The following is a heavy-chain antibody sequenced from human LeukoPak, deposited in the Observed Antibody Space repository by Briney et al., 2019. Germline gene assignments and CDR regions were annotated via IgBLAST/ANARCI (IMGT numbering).Heavy chain of an antibody. CDR2: ISGSGGST. CDR3: AKDPYNDSSGYYYVS. V-gene: IGHV3-23*01. J-gene: IGHJ4*02. CDR1: GFTFSSYA. D-gene: IGHD3-22*01. Sequence: PGGSLRLSCAASGFTFSSYAVSWVRQAPGKGLEWVSAISGSGGSTYYADSVKGRSTISRDNSKNTLYLQMNSLRAEDTAVYYCAKDPYNDSSGYYYVSWGQGTLVTVSS.